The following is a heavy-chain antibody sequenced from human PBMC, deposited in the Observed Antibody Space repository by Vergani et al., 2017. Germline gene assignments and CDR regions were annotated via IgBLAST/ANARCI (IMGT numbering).Heavy chain of an antibody. CDR1: GFSFGDYA. J-gene: IGHJ4*02. Sequence: EVQLVESGGGLVKRGGSLRLSCAASGFSFGDYAMTWVRQAPGKGLEWGAFIRNKAYGGTTEYAASVKGRFTISRDDSKRLAYLQLSGLKTEDTAVYFCSRGRGYSFGYSDYWGQGTLVTISS. CDR3: SRGRGYSFGYSDY. CDR2: IRNKAYGGTT. V-gene: IGHV3-49*04. D-gene: IGHD5-18*01.